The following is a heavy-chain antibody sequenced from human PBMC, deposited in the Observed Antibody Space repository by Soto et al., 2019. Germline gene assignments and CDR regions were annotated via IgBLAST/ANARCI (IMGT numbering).Heavy chain of an antibody. CDR3: ASEGAVFGQ. CDR1: GFNFSVSS. CDR2: IRSKAKDYAT. V-gene: IGHV3-73*01. Sequence: EVQLVESGGGLVQPGGSVKLSCAASGFNFSVSSMQWVRQASGKGLEWVGRIRSKAKDYATAYAESVKGRFAISRYDLKSTMYLQMSSLRTSYTAMYYCASEGAVFGQWGQGTLVTGSS. J-gene: IGHJ4*02. D-gene: IGHD1-26*01.